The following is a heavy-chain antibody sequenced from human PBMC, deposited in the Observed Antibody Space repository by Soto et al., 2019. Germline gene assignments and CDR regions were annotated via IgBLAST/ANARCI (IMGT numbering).Heavy chain of an antibody. D-gene: IGHD6-19*01. V-gene: IGHV3-23*01. CDR3: AKVLKPVDGTYEY. Sequence: TGGSLRLSCAASGFTFSIYAMSWVRQAPGKGLEWVSAISGSGDYTYYADSVKGRVAISKDKSKNTLYLQMNSRRAEDTAVYYCAKVLKPVDGTYEYLVQGTMVTVSS. CDR1: GFTFSIYA. J-gene: IGHJ4*02. CDR2: ISGSGDYT.